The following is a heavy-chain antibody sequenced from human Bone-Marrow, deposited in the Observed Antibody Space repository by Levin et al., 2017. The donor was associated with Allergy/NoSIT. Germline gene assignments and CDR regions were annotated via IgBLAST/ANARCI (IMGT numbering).Heavy chain of an antibody. D-gene: IGHD3-3*01. J-gene: IGHJ6*03. V-gene: IGHV4-34*01. CDR2: INHSGST. CDR3: ARVDLDTISYYDYYMDV. Sequence: GSLRLSCAVYGGSFSGYYWSWIRQPPGKGLEWIGEINHSGSTNYNPSLKSRVTISVDTSKNQFSLKLSSVTAADTAVYYCARVDLDTISYYDYYMDVWGKGTTVTVSS. CDR1: GGSFSGYY.